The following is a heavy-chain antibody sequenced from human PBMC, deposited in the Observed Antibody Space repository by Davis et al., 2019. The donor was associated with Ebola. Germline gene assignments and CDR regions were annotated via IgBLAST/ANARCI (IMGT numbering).Heavy chain of an antibody. J-gene: IGHJ4*02. CDR2: INHSGST. D-gene: IGHD6-6*01. CDR3: ARVSPPRDRIAARRQYYFDY. CDR1: GGSFSGYY. Sequence: PSETLSLTCAVYGGSFSGYYWSWIRQPPGKGLEWIGEINHSGSTNYNPSLKSRVTISVDTSKNQFSLKLSSVTAADTAVYYCARVSPPRDRIAARRQYYFDYWGQGTLVTVSS. V-gene: IGHV4-34*01.